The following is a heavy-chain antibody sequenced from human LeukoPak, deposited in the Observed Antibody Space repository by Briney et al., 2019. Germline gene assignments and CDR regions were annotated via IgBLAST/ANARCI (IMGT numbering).Heavy chain of an antibody. V-gene: IGHV3-7*01. CDR3: AELGITMIGGV. CDR2: IKQDGTEK. CDR1: GFTFDDYG. D-gene: IGHD3-10*02. J-gene: IGHJ6*04. Sequence: PGGSLRLSCAASGFTFDDYGMSWVRQAPGKGLEWVANIKQDGTEKYYVDSVKGRFTISRDNAKNSLYPQMNSLRAEDTAVYYCAELGITMIGGVWGKGTTVTISS.